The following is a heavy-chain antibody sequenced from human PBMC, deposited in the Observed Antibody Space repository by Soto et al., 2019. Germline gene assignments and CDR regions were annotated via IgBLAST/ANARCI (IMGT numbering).Heavy chain of an antibody. Sequence: ASETLSLTCTVSGGSISSYYWSWIRQPPGKGLEWIGYIYYSGSTNYNPSLKSRVTISVDTSKNQFSLKLSSVTAADTAVYYCARAGYGDYPFYWGQGTLVTVSS. D-gene: IGHD4-17*01. V-gene: IGHV4-59*01. CDR3: ARAGYGDYPFY. CDR1: GGSISSYY. CDR2: IYYSGST. J-gene: IGHJ4*02.